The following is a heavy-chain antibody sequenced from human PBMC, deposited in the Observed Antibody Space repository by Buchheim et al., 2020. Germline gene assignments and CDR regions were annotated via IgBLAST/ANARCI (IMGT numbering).Heavy chain of an antibody. Sequence: QVQLQESGPGLVKPSGTLSLTCAVSGGSITSSNRWTWVRQPPGKGLEWVGEVHHGGSSNYNPSLKSRVTISVDKSKNQFSLRLTSVTAADTAVYYCARDYVAAAFNWFDPWGQGTL. CDR3: ARDYVAAAFNWFDP. CDR2: VHHGGSS. J-gene: IGHJ5*02. V-gene: IGHV4-4*02. D-gene: IGHD6-13*01. CDR1: GGSITSSNR.